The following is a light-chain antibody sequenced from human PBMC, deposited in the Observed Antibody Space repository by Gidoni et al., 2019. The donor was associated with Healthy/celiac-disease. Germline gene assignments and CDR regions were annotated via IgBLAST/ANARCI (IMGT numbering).Light chain of an antibody. CDR2: DAS. J-gene: IGKJ3*01. CDR3: QQRSNWPPLFT. V-gene: IGKV3-11*01. Sequence: EIVLRQSPATLSLSPGERATLSCRASQSVSSYLAWYQQKPGQAPRLLIYDASNRATCIPARFSGSGSGTDFTLTISSLEPEDFAVYYCQQRSNWPPLFTFGPGTKVDIK. CDR1: QSVSSY.